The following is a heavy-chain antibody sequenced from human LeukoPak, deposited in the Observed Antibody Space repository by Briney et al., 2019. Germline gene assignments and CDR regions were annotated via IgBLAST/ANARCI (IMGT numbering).Heavy chain of an antibody. J-gene: IGHJ4*02. V-gene: IGHV4-39*01. D-gene: IGHD6-13*01. CDR1: GGSISSYY. CDR3: ARHSSSWYYFDY. CDR2: IYYSGST. Sequence: SETLSLTCTVSGGSISSYYWGWIRQPPGKGLEWIGSIYYSGSTYYNPSLKSRVTISVDTSKNQFSLKLNSVTAADTAVYYSARHSSSWYYFDYWGQGTLVTVSS.